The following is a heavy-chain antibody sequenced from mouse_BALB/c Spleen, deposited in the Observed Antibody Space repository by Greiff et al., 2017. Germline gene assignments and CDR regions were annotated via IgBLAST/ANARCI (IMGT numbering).Heavy chain of an antibody. CDR1: GFNIKDTY. V-gene: IGHV14-3*02. Sequence: EVQLQQSGAELVKPGASVKLSCTASGFNIKDTYMHWVKQRPEQGLEWIGRIDPANGNTKYDPKFQGKATITADTSSNTAYLQLSSLTSEDTAVYYCAYYRYDGDGDYYAMDYRGQGTSVTVSS. CDR2: IDPANGNT. J-gene: IGHJ4*01. CDR3: AYYRYDGDGDYYAMDY. D-gene: IGHD2-14*01.